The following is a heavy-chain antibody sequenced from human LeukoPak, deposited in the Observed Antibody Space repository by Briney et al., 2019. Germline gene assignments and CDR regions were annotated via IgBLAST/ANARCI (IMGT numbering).Heavy chain of an antibody. Sequence: PGRSLRLSCAASGFTFSSYAMHWVRQAPGKGLEWVAVISYDGSNKYYADSVKGRFTISRDNSKNTLYLQMNSLRAEDTAVYYCAKDFYPWGELLYYWFFDLWGRGTLVTVSS. CDR3: AKDFYPWGELLYYWFFDL. D-gene: IGHD3-10*01. J-gene: IGHJ2*01. CDR1: GFTFSSYA. V-gene: IGHV3-30-3*01. CDR2: ISYDGSNK.